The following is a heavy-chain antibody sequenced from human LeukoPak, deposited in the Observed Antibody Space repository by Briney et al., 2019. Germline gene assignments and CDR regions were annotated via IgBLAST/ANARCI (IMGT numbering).Heavy chain of an antibody. J-gene: IGHJ4*02. CDR1: GGSFSGYY. CDR3: ARGDYVWGSYRYYFDY. CDR2: INHSGST. Sequence: SETLSHTCAVYGGSFSGYYWSWIRQPPGKGLEWIGEINHSGSTNYNPSLKSRVTISVDTSKNQSSLKLSSVTAADTAVYYCARGDYVWGSYRYYFDYWGQGTLVTVSS. D-gene: IGHD3-16*02. V-gene: IGHV4-34*01.